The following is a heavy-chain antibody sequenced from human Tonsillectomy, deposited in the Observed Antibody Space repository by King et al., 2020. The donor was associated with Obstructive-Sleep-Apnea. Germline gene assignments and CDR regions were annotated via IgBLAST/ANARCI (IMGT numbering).Heavy chain of an antibody. J-gene: IGHJ6*02. D-gene: IGHD4-17*01. CDR1: GFTFSDYY. Sequence: QLVQSGGGLVKPGGSLRLSCAASGFTFSDYYMSWIRQAPGKGLEWISYISSSAGTGDYADSVKGRFTMSRDNAKNSLYLQMNSLRADDTAVYYCARYYGDRRNPTSYHYYGMDVWGQGTTVTVSS. V-gene: IGHV3-11*01. CDR3: ARYYGDRRNPTSYHYYGMDV. CDR2: ISSSAGTG.